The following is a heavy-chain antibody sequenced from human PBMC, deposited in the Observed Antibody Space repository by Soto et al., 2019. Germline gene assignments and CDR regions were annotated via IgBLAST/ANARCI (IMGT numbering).Heavy chain of an antibody. V-gene: IGHV1-18*01. CDR2: ISAYNGNT. CDR1: GYTFTSYG. J-gene: IGHJ6*02. Sequence: GASVKVSCKASGYTFTSYGISWVRQAPGQGLEWMGWISAYNGNTKYAQKLQGRVTMTIDTSTYTAYMELRSLTSDDTAIYYCAKNGQPPYYYYGMDVWGQGTTVTVSS. CDR3: AKNGQPPYYYYGMDV. D-gene: IGHD2-8*01.